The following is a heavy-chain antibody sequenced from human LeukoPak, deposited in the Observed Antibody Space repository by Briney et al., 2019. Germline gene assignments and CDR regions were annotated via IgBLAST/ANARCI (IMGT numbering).Heavy chain of an antibody. CDR3: ARDEYYDSSGYYYGDGAFDY. J-gene: IGHJ4*02. CDR1: GYTFTSYY. V-gene: IGHV1-46*01. CDR2: INPSGGST. Sequence: ASVKVSCKASGYTFTSYYMHWVRQAPGQGLEWMGIINPSGGSTSYAQKFQGRVTMTRDMSTSIVYMELSSLGSEDTAVYYCARDEYYDSSGYYYGDGAFDYWGQGTLVTVSS. D-gene: IGHD3-22*01.